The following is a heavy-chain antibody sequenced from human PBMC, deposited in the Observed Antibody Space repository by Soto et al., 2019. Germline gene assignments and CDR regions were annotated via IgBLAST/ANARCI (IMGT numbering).Heavy chain of an antibody. CDR3: ARDRGSGDCNDVDY. CDR1: GFTFTTYA. Sequence: QVQVVQSGAEVKKPGASVKVSCKASGFTFTTYAIHWVRQAPGQRLEWMGWIHAGNGNTKSSQKFQDRLTITRDTSASTAYMELSSLRSEDSAVYYCARDRGSGDCNDVDYWGQGTVVTVSS. D-gene: IGHD1-1*01. V-gene: IGHV1-3*01. CDR2: IHAGNGNT. J-gene: IGHJ4*02.